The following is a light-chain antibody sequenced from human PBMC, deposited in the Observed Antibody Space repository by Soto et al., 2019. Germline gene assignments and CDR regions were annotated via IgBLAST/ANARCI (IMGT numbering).Light chain of an antibody. CDR2: VAS. J-gene: IGKJ5*01. CDR1: QRIISDQ. V-gene: IGKV3-20*01. CDR3: QQYARSSIT. Sequence: EIALTQSPGTLSLSPGERGTLSCRASQRIISDQLAWYQQKPGQAPRLLIYVASTRATGIPDRFSGSGSGTDFPLTVSRPEPEDFVMNYCQQYARSSITLGQGTRLEI.